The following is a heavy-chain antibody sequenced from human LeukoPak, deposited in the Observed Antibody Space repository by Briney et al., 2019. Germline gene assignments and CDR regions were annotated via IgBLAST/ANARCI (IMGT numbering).Heavy chain of an antibody. CDR3: ARGKVTTGSWFDP. V-gene: IGHV1-18*01. Sequence: RASVKVSSTASGYTFTSYGISWVGQAPGQGGEWMGWISAYNGNTNYAQKLQGRVTMTTDTSTSTAYMELRSLRSDDTAVYYCARGKVTTGSWFDPWGQGTLVTVSS. CDR1: GYTFTSYG. CDR2: ISAYNGNT. J-gene: IGHJ5*02. D-gene: IGHD4-17*01.